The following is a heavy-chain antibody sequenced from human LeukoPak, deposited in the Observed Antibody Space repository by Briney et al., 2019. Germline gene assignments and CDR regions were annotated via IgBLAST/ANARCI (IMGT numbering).Heavy chain of an antibody. J-gene: IGHJ4*02. Sequence: ASVKVACKASGYTFTSYVISWMRQAPGQGLEWMGWISAYNGNTNYAQKLQGRVTMTTDTSTSTAYMELRSLRSDDPAVYYCARVPIWFGELVVDYWGQGTLVTVSS. D-gene: IGHD3-10*01. CDR2: ISAYNGNT. CDR1: GYTFTSYV. V-gene: IGHV1-18*01. CDR3: ARVPIWFGELVVDY.